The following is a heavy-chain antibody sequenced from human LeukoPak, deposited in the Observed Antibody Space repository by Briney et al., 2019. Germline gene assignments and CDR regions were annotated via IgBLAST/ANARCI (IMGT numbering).Heavy chain of an antibody. D-gene: IGHD2-15*01. CDR1: GGSISSSGYY. CDR2: MYHSGNT. V-gene: IGHV4-39*01. J-gene: IGHJ4*02. CDR3: ARHAMVAAPIDY. Sequence: PSETLSLTRIVSGGSISSSGYYWGWIRQPPGKGLEWIGSMYHSGNTYYNPSLKSRVIISVDTSKDQFSLKLSSVTAADTAVYYCARHAMVAAPIDYWGQGTLVTVSS.